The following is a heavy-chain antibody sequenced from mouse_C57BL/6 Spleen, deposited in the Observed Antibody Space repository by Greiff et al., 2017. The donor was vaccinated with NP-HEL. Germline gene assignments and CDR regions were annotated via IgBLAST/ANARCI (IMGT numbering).Heavy chain of an antibody. J-gene: IGHJ3*01. CDR2: IWSGGST. D-gene: IGHD2-1*01. CDR3: ARKGEGIYYGNYTWFAY. CDR1: GFSLTSYG. Sequence: VQLQQSGPGLVQPSQSLSITCTVSGFSLTSYGVHWVRQSPGKGLEWLGVIWSGGSTDYNAAFISRLSISKDNSKSQVFFKMNSLQADDTAIYYCARKGEGIYYGNYTWFAYWGQGTLVTVSA. V-gene: IGHV2-2*01.